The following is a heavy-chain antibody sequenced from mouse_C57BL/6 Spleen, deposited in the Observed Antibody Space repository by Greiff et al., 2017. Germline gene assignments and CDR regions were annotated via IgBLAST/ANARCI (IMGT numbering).Heavy chain of an antibody. J-gene: IGHJ2*01. CDR2: IYPGDGDT. D-gene: IGHD1-1*02. Sequence: QVQLQQSGAELVKPGASVKISCKASGYAFSSYWMNWVKQRPGKGLEWIGQIYPGDGDTNYNGKFKGKATLTADKSSSTAYMQLSSLTSEDAAVYFCARSGGGGLFDYWGQGTTLTVSS. CDR1: GYAFSSYW. V-gene: IGHV1-80*01. CDR3: ARSGGGGLFDY.